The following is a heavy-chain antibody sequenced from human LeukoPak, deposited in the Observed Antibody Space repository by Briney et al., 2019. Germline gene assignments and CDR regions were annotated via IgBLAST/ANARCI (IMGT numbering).Heavy chain of an antibody. CDR1: GGTFSSYA. CDR3: AKARSSRYYGMDV. J-gene: IGHJ6*02. V-gene: IGHV1-69*04. Sequence: GASVKVSCKASGGTFSSYAISWVRQAPGQGLEWMGRINPISGIANFAQKFQGRVTITADKSTRTAYMELRSLRSEDTAVYYCAKARSSRYYGMDVWGQGTTVTVSS. CDR2: INPISGIA.